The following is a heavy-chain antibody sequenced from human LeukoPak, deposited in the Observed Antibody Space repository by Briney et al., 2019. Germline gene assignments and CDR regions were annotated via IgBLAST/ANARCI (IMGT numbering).Heavy chain of an antibody. J-gene: IGHJ5*02. V-gene: IGHV3-7*01. D-gene: IGHD3-10*01. CDR3: AVNSNSGTYPT. CDR2: IKQDGSEK. CDR1: GFTFRSYW. Sequence: GGSLRLSCAASGFTFRSYWMSWVRQAPGKGLEWVANIKQDGSEKTYVDSVKGRFTISRDNAKNSLYMQMNSLGGEDTAVYYCAVNSNSGTYPTWGQGTLVTVSS.